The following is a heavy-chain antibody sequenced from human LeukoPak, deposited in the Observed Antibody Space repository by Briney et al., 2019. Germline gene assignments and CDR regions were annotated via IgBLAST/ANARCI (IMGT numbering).Heavy chain of an antibody. CDR1: GGSISSYY. CDR2: IYTSGST. D-gene: IGHD5-24*01. CDR3: ARDLVEMATFALDY. J-gene: IGHJ4*02. Sequence: RPSETLSLTCTVSGGSISSYYWSWIRQPAGKGLEWIGRIYTSGSTNYNPSLKSRVTMSVDTSKNQFSLKLSSVTAADTAVYYCARDLVEMATFALDYWGQGTLVTVSS. V-gene: IGHV4-4*07.